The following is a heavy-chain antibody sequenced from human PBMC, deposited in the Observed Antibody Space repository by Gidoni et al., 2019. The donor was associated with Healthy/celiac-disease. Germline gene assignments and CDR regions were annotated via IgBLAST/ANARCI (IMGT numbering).Heavy chain of an antibody. CDR3: ARHAAAGTGFFQH. CDR2: IYYSGST. Sequence: QVQLQASGPGLVKLSETLSLTCTVSGGSISTYYWTWIRQPPGKGLEWIGYIYYSGSTDYNPSLKSRVTISVDTSKNQFSLQLSSVTAADTAVYYCARHAAAGTGFFQHWGQGTLVTVSS. V-gene: IGHV4-59*01. D-gene: IGHD6-13*01. CDR1: GGSISTYY. J-gene: IGHJ1*01.